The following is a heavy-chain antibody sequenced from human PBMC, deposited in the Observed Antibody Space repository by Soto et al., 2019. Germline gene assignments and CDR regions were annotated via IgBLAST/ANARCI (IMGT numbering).Heavy chain of an antibody. J-gene: IGHJ4*02. CDR3: AREEIAARTFDY. CDR2: INPNSGGT. Sequence: ASVKVSCNASGYTFTGYYMHLVRQAPGQGLEWMGWINPNSGGTNYAQKFQGWVTMTRDTSISTAYMELSRLRSDDTAVYYCAREEIAARTFDYWGQGTLVTVSS. V-gene: IGHV1-2*04. CDR1: GYTFTGYY. D-gene: IGHD6-6*01.